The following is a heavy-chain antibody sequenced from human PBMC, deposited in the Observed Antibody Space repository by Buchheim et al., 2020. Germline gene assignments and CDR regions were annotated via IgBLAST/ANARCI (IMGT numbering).Heavy chain of an antibody. Sequence: QVQLVESGGGVVQPGRSLRLSCAASGFTFSSYGMHWVRQAPGKGLEWVAFIRYDGSNKYYADSVKDRFTISRDNSKNTLYLQMNSLRAEDTAVYYCARTIAAAPTGGFDPGGQGTL. D-gene: IGHD6-13*01. V-gene: IGHV3-30*02. CDR2: IRYDGSNK. CDR1: GFTFSSYG. J-gene: IGHJ5*02. CDR3: ARTIAAAPTGGFDP.